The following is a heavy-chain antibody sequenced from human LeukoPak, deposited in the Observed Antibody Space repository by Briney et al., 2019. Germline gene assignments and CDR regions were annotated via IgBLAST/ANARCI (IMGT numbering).Heavy chain of an antibody. J-gene: IGHJ4*02. CDR1: GGSISNYY. CDR3: ARAVITFGGAVAKGFDC. Sequence: SETLSLTCTLSGGSISNYYWSWIRQPPGRGLEWIGYIYYSGNTDYNPSHKSRATMSLDTSKNQFSLNLSSVTAADTAIYYCARAVITFGGAVAKGFDCWGQGTLVTVSS. V-gene: IGHV4-59*01. CDR2: IYYSGNT. D-gene: IGHD3-16*01.